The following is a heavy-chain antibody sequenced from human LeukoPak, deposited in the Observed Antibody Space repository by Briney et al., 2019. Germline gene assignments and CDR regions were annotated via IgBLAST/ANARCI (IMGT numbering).Heavy chain of an antibody. J-gene: IGHJ4*02. CDR3: ARRPSKYYDILTGYYRSEFDY. V-gene: IGHV1-2*02. CDR1: GYTFTGYY. Sequence: ASVKVSCKASGYTFTGYYMHWVRQAPGQGLEWMGWISPTSGGTNYAQKFQGRVTMTRDTSISTAYMELSRLRSDDTAVYYCARRPSKYYDILTGYYRSEFDYWGQGTLVTVSS. CDR2: ISPTSGGT. D-gene: IGHD3-9*01.